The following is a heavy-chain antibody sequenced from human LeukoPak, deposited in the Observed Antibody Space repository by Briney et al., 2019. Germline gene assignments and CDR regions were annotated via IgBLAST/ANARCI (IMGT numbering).Heavy chain of an antibody. Sequence: GGSLRLSCAASGFIFSSYSMNWVRQAPGKGLEWVSPISSSSSYIYYADSVKGRFTISGDNAKNSLYLQMNSLRAEDTAVYYCARDGYCSSTSCPGVLDYWGQGTLVTVSS. CDR3: ARDGYCSSTSCPGVLDY. J-gene: IGHJ4*02. CDR2: ISSSSSYI. D-gene: IGHD2-2*03. CDR1: GFIFSSYS. V-gene: IGHV3-21*01.